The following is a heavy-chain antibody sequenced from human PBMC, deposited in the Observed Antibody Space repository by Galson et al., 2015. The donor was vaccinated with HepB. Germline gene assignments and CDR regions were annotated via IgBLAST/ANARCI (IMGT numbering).Heavy chain of an antibody. CDR1: GYTFTSYG. J-gene: IGHJ4*02. Sequence: SVKVSCKASGYTFTSYGISWVRQAPGQGLEWMGWISAYNGNTNYAQKLQGRVTMTTDTSTSTAYMELRSLRSDDTAVYYCARDVRAYYDSSGYFDYWGQGTLVTVSS. D-gene: IGHD3-22*01. CDR3: ARDVRAYYDSSGYFDY. V-gene: IGHV1-18*04. CDR2: ISAYNGNT.